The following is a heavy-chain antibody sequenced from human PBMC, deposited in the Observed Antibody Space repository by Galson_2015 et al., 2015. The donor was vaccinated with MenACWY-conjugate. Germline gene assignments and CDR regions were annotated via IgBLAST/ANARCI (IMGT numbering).Heavy chain of an antibody. CDR3: AKTRGASFYFDS. CDR2: INPGGSST. Sequence: SLRLSCAASGFIFNTYWMHWVRQAPGKGLVWVSRINPGGSSTTYAASVKDRFTISRDNAKNTLYLQMNSLRPEDTAVFYCAKTRGASFYFDSWGQRPLVTVSS. CDR1: GFIFNTYW. J-gene: IGHJ4*02. V-gene: IGHV3-74*01. D-gene: IGHD1-26*01.